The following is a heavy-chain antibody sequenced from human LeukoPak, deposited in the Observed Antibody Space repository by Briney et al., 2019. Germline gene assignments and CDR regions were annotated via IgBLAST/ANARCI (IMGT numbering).Heavy chain of an antibody. CDR2: INQDGSKK. CDR3: ARAVAAADSY. D-gene: IGHD6-13*01. Sequence: GGSLRLSCTASGFTISTYWMSWVRQAPGKGLEWVADINQDGSKKYYVDSVKGRFTISRDNVKNSVYLQMNSLRAEDTAVYSCARAVAAADSYWGRGTLVTVSS. CDR1: GFTISTYW. V-gene: IGHV3-7*04. J-gene: IGHJ4*02.